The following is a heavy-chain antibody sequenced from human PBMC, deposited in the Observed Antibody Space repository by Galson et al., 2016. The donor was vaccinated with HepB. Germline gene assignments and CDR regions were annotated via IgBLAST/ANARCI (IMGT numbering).Heavy chain of an antibody. CDR1: GYKFNDFF. D-gene: IGHD1-26*01. Sequence: SVKVSCKASGYKFNDFFIHWVRQAPGQGLEWMAWINPNNGGTNFAQKFQGRVTGTRDTSLRTVYMGLSGLTSEETAMYYCARPVGLQRRGGDYWGQGTLVTVSS. CDR3: ARPVGLQRRGGDY. J-gene: IGHJ4*02. V-gene: IGHV1-2*02. CDR2: INPNNGGT.